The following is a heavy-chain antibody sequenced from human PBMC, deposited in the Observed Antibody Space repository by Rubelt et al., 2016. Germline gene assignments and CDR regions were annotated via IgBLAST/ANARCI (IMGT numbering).Heavy chain of an antibody. J-gene: IGHJ4*02. CDR2: INSDGSST. CDR3: ARVGGMINWGSTGIDY. V-gene: IGHV3-74*01. Sequence: LVESGGGLVQPGGSLRLSCAASGFTFSSYWMHWVRQAPGKGLVWVSRINSDGSSTSYADSVKGRFTISRDNANNSLYLQMNSLRAEDTAVYYCARVGGMINWGSTGIDYWGQGTLVTVSS. CDR1: GFTFSSYW. D-gene: IGHD7-27*01.